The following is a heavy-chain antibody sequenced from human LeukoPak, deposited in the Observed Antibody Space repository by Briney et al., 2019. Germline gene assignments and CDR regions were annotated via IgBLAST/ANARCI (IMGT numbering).Heavy chain of an antibody. CDR2: IYYSGST. CDR1: GFTFSGYW. CDR3: ARGLYYYDSSGYYYY. D-gene: IGHD3-22*01. Sequence: GGSLRLSCAASGFTFSGYWMSWVRQAPGKGLEWVSVIYYSGSTYYADSVEGRFTISRDNSKNTLYLQMNSLRAEDTAVYYCARGLYYYDSSGYYYYWGQGTLVTVSS. V-gene: IGHV3-53*01. J-gene: IGHJ4*02.